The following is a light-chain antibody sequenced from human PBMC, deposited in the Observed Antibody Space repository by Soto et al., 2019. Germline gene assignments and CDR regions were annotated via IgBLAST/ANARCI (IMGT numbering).Light chain of an antibody. Sequence: EVVLTQSPGILSLSPGERATLSCRARQSVSNFLAWYQQKPGQAPRLLIYDAYNRATGIPARFSGSGSGTAFTLTISSLEPEDFAVYYCQQRSDWPPWAFGQGTKVEIK. V-gene: IGKV3-11*01. J-gene: IGKJ1*01. CDR1: QSVSNF. CDR2: DAY. CDR3: QQRSDWPPWA.